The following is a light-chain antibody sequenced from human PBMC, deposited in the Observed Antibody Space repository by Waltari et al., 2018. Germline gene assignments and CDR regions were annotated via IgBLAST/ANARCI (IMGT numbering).Light chain of an antibody. J-gene: IGKJ5*01. V-gene: IGKV3-20*01. CDR3: QQYGSSLGVT. CDR1: QTVRHNY. CDR2: GAS. Sequence: EILLTQSPGTLSLSPGERATLSCRASQTVRHNYVAWYQQKPGQAPRLLIYGASTRATGIPDRFSGSGSGTDFTLTINKLGPEDFAVYYCQQYGSSLGVTFGRGTRLEIK.